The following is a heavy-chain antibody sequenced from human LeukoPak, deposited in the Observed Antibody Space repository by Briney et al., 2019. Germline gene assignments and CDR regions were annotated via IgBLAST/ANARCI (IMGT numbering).Heavy chain of an antibody. CDR2: INHSGST. V-gene: IGHV4-34*01. J-gene: IGHJ2*01. Sequence: SETLSLTCAVYVGSFSVYYWSWIRQPPGKGLEWIGEINHSGSTNYNPSLTSRVTISVDTSKNQFSVKLSAVTAADTAVYYCARERERYFDLWGRGTLVTVSS. CDR1: VGSFSVYY. CDR3: ARERERYFDL.